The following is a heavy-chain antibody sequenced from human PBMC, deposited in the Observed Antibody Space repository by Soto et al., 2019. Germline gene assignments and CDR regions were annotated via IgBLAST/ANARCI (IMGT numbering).Heavy chain of an antibody. D-gene: IGHD4-4*01. CDR2: IYYTGST. V-gene: IGHV4-61*01. CDR3: AGASRRGGNSDSHYAMAV. J-gene: IGHJ6*02. CDR1: GASMTGASMSSYY. Sequence: SETLSLTCTVSGASMTGASMSSYYWSWIRQPPGKGLEWIGYIYYTGSTDYNPSLKSRITISVDTSNNQFSLKLNSVTSADTAVYYCAGASRRGGNSDSHYAMAVWGQGTTVTVSS.